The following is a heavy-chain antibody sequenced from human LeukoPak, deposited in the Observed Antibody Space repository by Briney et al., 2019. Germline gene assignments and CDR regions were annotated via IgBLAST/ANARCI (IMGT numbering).Heavy chain of an antibody. V-gene: IGHV6-1*01. Sequence: SQTLSLTCAISGDSVSSNSAAWNWIRQSPSRGLEWLGRTYYRSKWYNDYAVSVKSRITINPDTSKNQFSLQLNSVTPEDTAVYYCARETVAGIYYYYYYMDVWGKGTTVTVSS. J-gene: IGHJ6*03. D-gene: IGHD6-19*01. CDR2: TYYRSKWYN. CDR1: GDSVSSNSAA. CDR3: ARETVAGIYYYYYYMDV.